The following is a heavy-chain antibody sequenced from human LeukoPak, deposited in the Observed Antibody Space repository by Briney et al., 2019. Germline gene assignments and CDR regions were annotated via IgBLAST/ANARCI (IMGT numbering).Heavy chain of an antibody. CDR2: ISYDGSNK. CDR1: GFTFSSCA. CDR3: ARDMVRGVIGTFWFDP. D-gene: IGHD3-10*01. V-gene: IGHV3-30*04. Sequence: GGSLRLSCAASGFTFSSCAMHWVRQAPGKGLEWVAVISYDGSNKYYADSVKGRFTISRDNSKNTLYLQMNSLRAEDTAVYYCARDMVRGVIGTFWFDPWGQGTLVTVSS. J-gene: IGHJ5*02.